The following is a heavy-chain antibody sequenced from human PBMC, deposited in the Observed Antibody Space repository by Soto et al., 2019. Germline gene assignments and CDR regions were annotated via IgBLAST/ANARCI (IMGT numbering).Heavy chain of an antibody. Sequence: GGSLRPSCGAVGFTFSSYSMNWVRQAPGKGLEWVSYISGSSVSIYYADSVKGRFTVSRDNAQNSLFLEMNSLRDEDTAVYYCARLTSLLYGMDGWSLATTVT. CDR1: GFTFSSYS. CDR2: ISGSSVSI. J-gene: IGHJ6*02. V-gene: IGHV3-48*02. CDR3: ARLTSLLYGMDG.